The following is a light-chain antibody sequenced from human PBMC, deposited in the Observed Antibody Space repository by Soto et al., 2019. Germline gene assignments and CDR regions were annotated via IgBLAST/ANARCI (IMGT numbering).Light chain of an antibody. Sequence: QSVLTQPPSVSGAPGQRVTISCTGSSSIIGAGYDVHWYQHLPGTAPKLLVHGNNDRPSGVPDRFSASKSDTSASLAITGLQVEDEADYYCQSFDSRLSGWVFGGGPKLTVL. J-gene: IGLJ2*01. CDR3: QSFDSRLSGWV. V-gene: IGLV1-40*01. CDR1: SSIIGAGYD. CDR2: GNN.